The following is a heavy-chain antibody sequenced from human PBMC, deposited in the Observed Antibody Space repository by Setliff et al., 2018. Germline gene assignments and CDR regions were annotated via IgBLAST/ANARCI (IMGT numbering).Heavy chain of an antibody. CDR3: AKEYVEISFVSNSHRHYGMDV. CDR2: INHSGTT. V-gene: IGHV4-34*10. Sequence: SETLSLTCTVYGVSFSDYYWGWVRQSPGKGLDWIGEINHSGTTNYDPSLEGRISISADTSKNLLSLKLSSVTAADTAVYYCAKEYVEISFVSNSHRHYGMDVWGQGTTVTVS. CDR1: GVSFSDYY. J-gene: IGHJ6*02. D-gene: IGHD6-6*01.